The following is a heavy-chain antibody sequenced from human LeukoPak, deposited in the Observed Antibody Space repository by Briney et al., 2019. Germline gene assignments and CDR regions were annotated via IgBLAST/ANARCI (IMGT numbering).Heavy chain of an antibody. J-gene: IGHJ4*02. Sequence: GGSLRLSCAASGFTFRDAAMSWVRQVPGKGLEWVANIKQDGSEKKYVDSVKGRFTVSRDNAKDSLYLQMNSLRAEDTAVYYCARDTGRDGLFWGQGTLVTVSS. CDR1: GFTFRDAA. CDR2: IKQDGSEK. CDR3: ARDTGRDGLF. D-gene: IGHD5-24*01. V-gene: IGHV3-7*04.